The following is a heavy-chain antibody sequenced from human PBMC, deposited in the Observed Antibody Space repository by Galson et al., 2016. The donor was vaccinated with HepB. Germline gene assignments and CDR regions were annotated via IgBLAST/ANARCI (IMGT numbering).Heavy chain of an antibody. CDR1: GYSFTRYW. D-gene: IGHD6-19*01. CDR2: IDPSDSYT. Sequence: QSGAEVKKPGESLRISCKGSGYSFTRYWISWVRQMPGKGLEWMGRIDPSDSYTNYSPSFQGHVTISAAKSISTAFLQWSSLKASDTAMYYCARLVGVGAVAGGAFDMWGQGTMVTVSS. V-gene: IGHV5-10-1*01. J-gene: IGHJ3*02. CDR3: ARLVGVGAVAGGAFDM.